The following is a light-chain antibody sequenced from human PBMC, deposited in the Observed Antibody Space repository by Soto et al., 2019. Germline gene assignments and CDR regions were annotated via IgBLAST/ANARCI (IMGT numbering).Light chain of an antibody. CDR1: EDISSY. CDR2: GAS. CDR3: QQVKRSPLT. Sequence: DIQLTQSPSFLSASVGDRVSITCRASEDISSYLAWYQRKPGKAPKLLIYGASTLQSGVPSSFSGSGSGTEFTLTISSRQPEDFATYYCQQVKRSPLTFGGGTKVEIK. J-gene: IGKJ4*01. V-gene: IGKV1-9*01.